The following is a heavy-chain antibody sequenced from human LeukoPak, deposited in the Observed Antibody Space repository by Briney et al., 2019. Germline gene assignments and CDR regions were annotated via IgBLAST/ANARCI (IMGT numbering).Heavy chain of an antibody. J-gene: IGHJ6*02. CDR2: ISGSGGST. CDR1: GFTFSNYD. CDR3: AKDSVAGTDKYYYAMDV. V-gene: IGHV3-23*01. D-gene: IGHD6-19*01. Sequence: GGSLRLSCAASGFTFSNYDMSWVRQAPGKGLEWVSAISGSGGSTYYADSVKGRFSISRDNSKNTLYIQMNSLRAEDTAIYYCAKDSVAGTDKYYYAMDVWGQGTTVTVSS.